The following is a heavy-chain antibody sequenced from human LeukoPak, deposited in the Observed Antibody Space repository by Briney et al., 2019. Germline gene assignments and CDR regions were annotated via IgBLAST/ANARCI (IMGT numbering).Heavy chain of an antibody. CDR3: ARGGVVVVTAIGY. Sequence: SETLSLTCAVYGGSFSGYYWSWIRQPPGKGLEWIGEINHSGSTNYNPSLKSRVTISVDTSKNQFSLKLSSVTAADTAVYYCARGGVVVVTAIGYWSQGTLVTVSS. J-gene: IGHJ4*02. CDR2: INHSGST. CDR1: GGSFSGYY. D-gene: IGHD2-21*02. V-gene: IGHV4-34*01.